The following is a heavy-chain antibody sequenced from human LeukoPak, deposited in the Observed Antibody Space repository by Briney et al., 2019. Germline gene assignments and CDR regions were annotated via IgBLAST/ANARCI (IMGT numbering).Heavy chain of an antibody. Sequence: GGSLRLSCAASGFSFSSYAMSWVRQAPGKGLEWVSSISGSGDNTYYAESVKGRFTISRDNSKNTLFLQMNSLRAEDSAVFYCAKRSGYTTGWFFDFWGQGTLVTVSS. J-gene: IGHJ4*02. CDR2: ISGSGDNT. D-gene: IGHD6-19*01. CDR1: GFSFSSYA. CDR3: AKRSGYTTGWFFDF. V-gene: IGHV3-23*01.